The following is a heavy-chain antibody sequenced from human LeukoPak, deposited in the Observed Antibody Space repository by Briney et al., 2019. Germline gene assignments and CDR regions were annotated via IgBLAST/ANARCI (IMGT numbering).Heavy chain of an antibody. CDR3: ARDGCSSTSCSEGFQY. D-gene: IGHD2-2*01. J-gene: IGHJ1*01. CDR1: GFTFSSYA. V-gene: IGHV3-30*04. Sequence: GRALRLSCAASGFTFSSYAMHWVRQAPGKGLDWVAVISYDGSYKNYADSVKGRFTISRENSRNTVYLQMNSLRPEDTAVYYCARDGCSSTSCSEGFQYCGQGTLVTVSS. CDR2: ISYDGSYK.